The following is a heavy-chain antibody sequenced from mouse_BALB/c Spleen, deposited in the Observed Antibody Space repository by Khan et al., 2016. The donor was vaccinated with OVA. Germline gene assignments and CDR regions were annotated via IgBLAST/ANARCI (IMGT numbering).Heavy chain of an antibody. CDR3: RRDRYGYAMDY. J-gene: IGHJ4*01. Sequence: EVELVESGGGLVQPGGSRTLSCAASGFTFSSFGMHWVRQAPEKGLEWVAYISSGSSTIYYADTVKGRFIISRDNPKNTLFLQMNSLRSEDTAMYYCRRDRYGYAMDYWGQGTSVTVSS. CDR1: GFTFSSFG. V-gene: IGHV5-17*02. CDR2: ISSGSSTI. D-gene: IGHD2-14*01.